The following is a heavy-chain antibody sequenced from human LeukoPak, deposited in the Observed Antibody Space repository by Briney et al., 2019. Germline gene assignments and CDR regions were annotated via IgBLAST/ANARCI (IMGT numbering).Heavy chain of an antibody. CDR3: ARSGSPYNWFDP. Sequence: ASVKVSCKASGYTFTSYYMHWVRQAPGQGLEWMGIINPSGGSTSYAQKFQGRVTMTRDTSTSTVYMELSSLRPEDTAVYYCARSGSPYNWFDPWGQGTLVTVSS. D-gene: IGHD3-10*01. CDR2: INPSGGST. CDR1: GYTFTSYY. V-gene: IGHV1-46*01. J-gene: IGHJ5*02.